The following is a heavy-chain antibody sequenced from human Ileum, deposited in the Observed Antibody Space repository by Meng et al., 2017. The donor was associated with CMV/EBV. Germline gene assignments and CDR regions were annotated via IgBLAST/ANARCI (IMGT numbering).Heavy chain of an antibody. D-gene: IGHD4-11*01. J-gene: IGHJ4*02. CDR3: ARGQFSALDF. V-gene: IGHV6-1*01. CDR2: TYYISKWNN. CDR1: GDSVFNKNVA. Sequence: QVHPHQSGPRRVVPSQTLALTCAISGDSVFNKNVAWNWIRQSPSRGLEWLGRTYYISKWNNDYAASVESRIIVNLDTFTNQLSLQLNSVTPDDTAVYYCARGQFSALDFWGQGTLVTVSS.